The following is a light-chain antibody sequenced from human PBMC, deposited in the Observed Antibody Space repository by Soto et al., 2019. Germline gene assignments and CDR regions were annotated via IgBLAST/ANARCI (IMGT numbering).Light chain of an antibody. CDR3: QSYDSSLRTYV. CDR2: ANN. Sequence: QSALTQPPSVSGAPGQRVTVSCTGSSSNIGAGYDVHWYQQLPGTAPKFLIHANNSRPSGVPDRFSGSKSGTSASLAITGLQAEDEADYYCQSYDSSLRTYVFGTGTKLTVL. CDR1: SSNIGAGYD. V-gene: IGLV1-40*01. J-gene: IGLJ1*01.